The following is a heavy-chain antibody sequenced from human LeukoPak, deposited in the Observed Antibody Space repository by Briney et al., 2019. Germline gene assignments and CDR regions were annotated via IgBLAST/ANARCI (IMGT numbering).Heavy chain of an antibody. D-gene: IGHD3-10*01. Sequence: PGGSLRLSCAASKFTFSSYSMNWVRQAPGNGLEWVSSISSSSTYIKYADSVKGRFTISRDNAKNSLYLQMNSLRAEDTAVYYCASGSGGLNDYWGQGTLVTVSS. CDR1: KFTFSSYS. V-gene: IGHV3-21*01. CDR2: ISSSSTYI. CDR3: ASGSGGLNDY. J-gene: IGHJ4*02.